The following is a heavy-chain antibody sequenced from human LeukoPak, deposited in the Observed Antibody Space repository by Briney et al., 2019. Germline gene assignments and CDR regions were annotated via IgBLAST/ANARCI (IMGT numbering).Heavy chain of an antibody. CDR1: GFTFSSYG. Sequence: GGSLRLSCAASGFTFSSYGLNWVRQAPGKGLEWVSSISSSSSYIYYADSVKGRFTISRDNAKNSLYLQMNSLRAEDTAVYYCAREGGAVSSLDYWGQGTLVTVSS. J-gene: IGHJ4*02. CDR3: AREGGAVSSLDY. D-gene: IGHD3-16*01. CDR2: ISSSSSYI. V-gene: IGHV3-21*01.